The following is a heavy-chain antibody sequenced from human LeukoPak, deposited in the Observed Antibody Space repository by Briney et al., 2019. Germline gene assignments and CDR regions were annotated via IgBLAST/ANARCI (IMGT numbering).Heavy chain of an antibody. CDR1: GGSISSGGYY. CDR2: IYYSGST. Sequence: SQTLSLTCTVSGGSISSGGYYWSWIRQHPGKGLEWIGYIYYSGSTYYNPSLKSRVTISVVTSKNQFSLKLSSVTAADTAVYYCARDRFDYALDYYGMDVWGQGTTVTVSS. J-gene: IGHJ6*02. D-gene: IGHD4-17*01. V-gene: IGHV4-31*03. CDR3: ARDRFDYALDYYGMDV.